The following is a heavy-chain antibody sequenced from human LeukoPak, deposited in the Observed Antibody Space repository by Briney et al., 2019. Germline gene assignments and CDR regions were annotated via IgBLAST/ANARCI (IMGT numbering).Heavy chain of an antibody. CDR2: INVYNGKT. CDR1: GYTFTNYG. J-gene: IGHJ4*02. V-gene: IGHV1-18*04. D-gene: IGHD6-19*01. Sequence: ASVTVSCKASGYTFTNYGLSWVRQAPGQGLEWMGWINVYNGKTNYAQKFQGRVTMTTDTSTSTACMELRSLRSDDTALYYCARAAYSSGWPVLIPYYFDYWGQGTLVTVSS. CDR3: ARAAYSSGWPVLIPYYFDY.